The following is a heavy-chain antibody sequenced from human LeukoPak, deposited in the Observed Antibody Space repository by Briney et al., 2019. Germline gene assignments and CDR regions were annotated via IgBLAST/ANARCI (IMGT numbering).Heavy chain of an antibody. V-gene: IGHV4-59*01. CDR3: ARIPPDAYSSSWYYFDF. CDR2: IYYSGST. Sequence: SETLSLTCTDSGGSISGYYWSWIRQPPGKGLEWIGYIYYSGSTNYNPSLKSRVTISVDTSKNQFSLKLTSVTAADTAVYYCARIPPDAYSSSWYYFDFWGQGTLVTVSS. CDR1: GGSISGYY. D-gene: IGHD6-13*01. J-gene: IGHJ4*02.